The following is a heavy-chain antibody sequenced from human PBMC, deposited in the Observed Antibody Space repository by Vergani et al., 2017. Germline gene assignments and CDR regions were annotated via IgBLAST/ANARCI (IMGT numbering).Heavy chain of an antibody. J-gene: IGHJ4*02. CDR1: GFTFSSYS. V-gene: IGHV3-21*01. CDR3: ARAPAVAGTGGEYYFDY. CDR2: ISSSSSYI. D-gene: IGHD6-19*01. Sequence: EVQLVESGGGLVKRGGSLRLSCAASGFTFSSYSMNWVRQAPGKGLEWVSSISSSSSYIHYSDSLKGRFTISRDNAKSSLYLQMNSLRAEDTAVYYCARAPAVAGTGGEYYFDYWGQGTLVTVSS.